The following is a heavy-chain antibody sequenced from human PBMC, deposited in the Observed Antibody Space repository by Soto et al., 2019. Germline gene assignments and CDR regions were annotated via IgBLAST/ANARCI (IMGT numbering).Heavy chain of an antibody. CDR2: ISYDGSNK. CDR3: APWFGAFDY. V-gene: IGHV3-30*03. J-gene: IGHJ4*02. Sequence: QVQLVESGGGVVQPGRSLRLSCAASGFTFSSYGMHWVRQAPGKGLEWVAVISYDGSNKYYADSVKGRFTISRDNSKNSLYLQMNSLRDEDTAVYYCAPWFGAFDYCGQVTLVTVSS. CDR1: GFTFSSYG. D-gene: IGHD3-10*01.